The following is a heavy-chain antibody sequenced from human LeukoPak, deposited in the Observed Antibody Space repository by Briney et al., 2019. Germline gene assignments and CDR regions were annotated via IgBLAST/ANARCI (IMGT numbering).Heavy chain of an antibody. D-gene: IGHD4-23*01. CDR1: GGSISSYY. J-gene: IGHJ5*02. V-gene: IGHV4-59*08. Sequence: SETLSLTCTVSGGSISSYYWSWIRQPPGKGLEWIGYIYYSGSTNYNPSLKSRVTISVDTSKNQISLKLSSVTAADTAVYYCARHVLSYSDYGGNSRGSFDPWGQGTLVTVSS. CDR3: ARHVLSYSDYGGNSRGSFDP. CDR2: IYYSGST.